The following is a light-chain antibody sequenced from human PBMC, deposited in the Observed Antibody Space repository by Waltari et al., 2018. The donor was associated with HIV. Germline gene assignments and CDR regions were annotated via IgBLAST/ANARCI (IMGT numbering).Light chain of an antibody. V-gene: IGLV1-40*01. CDR3: QSYDSSLSGFI. J-gene: IGLJ1*01. CDR2: GKR. CDR1: NSTIGSVYD. Sequence: SVLTQPPSVSGAPGQRVTISCTGSNSTIGSVYDVHWYQQVPGTVPKRLRCGKRDRTSGVHDRIAGSKSGRSASLAISGLQADDEADYYCQSYDSSLSGFIFGTGTRVTVL.